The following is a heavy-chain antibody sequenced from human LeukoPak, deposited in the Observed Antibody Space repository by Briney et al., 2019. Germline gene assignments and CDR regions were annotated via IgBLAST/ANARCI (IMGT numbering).Heavy chain of an antibody. CDR1: GYTFTSYY. Sequence: ASVKVSCKASGYTFTSYYMHWVRQAPGQGLEWRGIINPSGGSTSYAQKFQGRVAMTRDTSTSTVYMELSSLRSEDTAVYYCARDYCSSTSCYTGRYWYFDLWGRGTLVTVSS. CDR2: INPSGGST. J-gene: IGHJ2*01. CDR3: ARDYCSSTSCYTGRYWYFDL. V-gene: IGHV1-46*01. D-gene: IGHD2-2*02.